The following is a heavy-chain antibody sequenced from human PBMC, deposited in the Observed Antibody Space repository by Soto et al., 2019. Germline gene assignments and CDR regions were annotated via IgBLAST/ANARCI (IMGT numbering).Heavy chain of an antibody. Sequence: PSETLSLTCTDSGGSISSSSYYWVWIRQPPGKGLEWIGSIYYSGSTYYNPSLKSRVTISVDTSKNQFSLKLSSVTAADTAVYYCARRSDGWSYFDYWGQGTLVTVSS. V-gene: IGHV4-39*01. CDR2: IYYSGST. CDR3: ARRSDGWSYFDY. J-gene: IGHJ4*02. CDR1: GGSISSSSYY. D-gene: IGHD2-15*01.